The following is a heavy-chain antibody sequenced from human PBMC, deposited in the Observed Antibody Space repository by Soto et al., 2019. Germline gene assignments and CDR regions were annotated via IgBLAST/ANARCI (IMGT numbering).Heavy chain of an antibody. J-gene: IGHJ4*02. V-gene: IGHV3-30*18. Sequence: GGSLRLSCAASGFTFSSYGMHWVRQAPGKGLEWVAVISYDGSNKYYADSVKGRFTISRDNSKNTLYLQVNSLRAEDTAVYYCAKDLYSGSSHPDYWGQGTLVTVSS. CDR3: AKDLYSGSSHPDY. CDR2: ISYDGSNK. CDR1: GFTFSSYG. D-gene: IGHD1-26*01.